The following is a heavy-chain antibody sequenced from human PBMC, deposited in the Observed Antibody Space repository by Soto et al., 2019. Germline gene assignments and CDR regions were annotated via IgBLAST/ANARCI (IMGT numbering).Heavy chain of an antibody. D-gene: IGHD3-10*01. V-gene: IGHV3-53*02. CDR2: IYSGGST. Sequence: EVQLVETGGGLIQPGGTLRLSCAASGFTVSSNYMSWVRQAPGKGLEWVSVIYSGGSTYYADSVKGRFTISRDNSKNTLYLQMNSPRAEDTAVYYCARDPYGSGSHGLDYWGQGTLVTVSS. CDR3: ARDPYGSGSHGLDY. J-gene: IGHJ4*02. CDR1: GFTVSSNY.